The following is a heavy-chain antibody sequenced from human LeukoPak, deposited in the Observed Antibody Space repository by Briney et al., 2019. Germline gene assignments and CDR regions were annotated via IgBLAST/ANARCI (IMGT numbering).Heavy chain of an antibody. CDR1: GFTFSSYA. D-gene: IGHD3-22*01. Sequence: GGSLRLSCPASGFTFSSYAMSWFRQAPGKGLEWVGFIRSKAYGGTTEYAASVKGRFTISRDDSKSIAYLQMNSLKTEDTAVYYCTRDLDGVYYYDSSGYPFGYWGQGTLVTVSS. J-gene: IGHJ4*02. CDR2: IRSKAYGGTT. CDR3: TRDLDGVYYYDSSGYPFGY. V-gene: IGHV3-49*03.